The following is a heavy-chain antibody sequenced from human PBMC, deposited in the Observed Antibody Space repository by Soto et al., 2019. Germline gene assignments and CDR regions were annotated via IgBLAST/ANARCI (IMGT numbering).Heavy chain of an antibody. V-gene: IGHV3-23*01. D-gene: IGHD1-7*01. CDR3: AKGNSWSPALVLDS. CDR1: GFTFSSYA. Sequence: EVQLLESGGGLVQPGGSLRLSCAASGFTFSSYAMNWVRQAPGKGLEWVSAISGSGGSTYYADSVKGRFTISRDSSKNTLYLQMNSLRAEDTAVYYCAKGNSWSPALVLDSGGQGTMVTVSS. CDR2: ISGSGGST. J-gene: IGHJ3*02.